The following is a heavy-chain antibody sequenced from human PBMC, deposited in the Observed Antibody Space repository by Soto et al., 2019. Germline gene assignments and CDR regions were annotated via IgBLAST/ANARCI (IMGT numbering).Heavy chain of an antibody. V-gene: IGHV4-34*01. CDR1: GGSFSGYY. CDR3: ARTRWSIKWGVDY. CDR2: INHSGST. J-gene: IGHJ4*02. Sequence: KPSETLSLTCAVYGGSFSGYYWSWIRQPPGKGLEWIGEINHSGSTNYNPSLKSRVTISVDTSKNQFSLKLSSVTAADTAVYYCARTRWSIKWGVDYWGQGTLVTVSS. D-gene: IGHD7-27*01.